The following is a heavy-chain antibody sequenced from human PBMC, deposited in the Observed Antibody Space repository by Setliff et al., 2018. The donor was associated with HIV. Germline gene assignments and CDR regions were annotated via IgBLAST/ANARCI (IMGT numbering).Heavy chain of an antibody. CDR1: GFTFSSYS. V-gene: IGHV3-23*01. CDR2: ISPSGGST. CDR3: ARKYYYDSSGYYSFDY. D-gene: IGHD3-22*01. J-gene: IGHJ4*02. Sequence: GGSLRLSCAASGFTFSSYSMNWVRQAPGKGLEWVSAISPSGGSTYYADSVRGRFTISRDNSKNTLYLQMNSLRAEDTALYYCARKYYYDSSGYYSFDYWGQGALVTVSS.